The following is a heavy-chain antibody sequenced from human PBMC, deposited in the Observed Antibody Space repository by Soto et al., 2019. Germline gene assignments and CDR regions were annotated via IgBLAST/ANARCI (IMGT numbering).Heavy chain of an antibody. V-gene: IGHV4-39*01. CDR1: GGSISSSTYY. CDR3: ARHSGNYHYSNGYLYY. J-gene: IGHJ4*02. Sequence: PSETLSLTCTVSGGSISSSTYYWGWMRQPPGKGLEWIASFFIGGNTYYNPSLKSRVTISVDASKNQFSLKLSSVTAADTAVYYCARHSGNYHYSNGYLYYWGQGPLVTVSS. D-gene: IGHD3-22*01. CDR2: FFIGGNT.